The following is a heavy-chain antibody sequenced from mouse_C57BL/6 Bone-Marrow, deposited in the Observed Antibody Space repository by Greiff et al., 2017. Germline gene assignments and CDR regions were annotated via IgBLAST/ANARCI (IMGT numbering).Heavy chain of an antibody. CDR3: TGYMVTLFDY. J-gene: IGHJ2*01. Sequence: EVQLVESGGGLVQPGGSMKLSCAASGFTFSDAWMDWVRQSPEKGLEWVAEIRNKANNHATYYAESVKGRFTISRDDSKSSVYLQMNSLRAEDTGIYYCTGYMVTLFDYWGQGTTLTVSS. D-gene: IGHD2-2*01. CDR1: GFTFSDAW. CDR2: IRNKANNHAT. V-gene: IGHV6-6*01.